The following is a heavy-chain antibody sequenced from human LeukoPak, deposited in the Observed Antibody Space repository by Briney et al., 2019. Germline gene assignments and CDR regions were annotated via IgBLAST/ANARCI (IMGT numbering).Heavy chain of an antibody. Sequence: ASVKVSCKASGYTFTGYYMHWVRQAPGQGLEWMGWINPNSGGTNYAQKFQGRVTMTRDTSISTAYMELSRLRSDDTAVYYCARDRAHGYGDYYYMDVWAKGPRSPSP. CDR3: ARDRAHGYGDYYYMDV. D-gene: IGHD4/OR15-4a*01. CDR1: GYTFTGYY. V-gene: IGHV1-2*02. J-gene: IGHJ6*03. CDR2: INPNSGGT.